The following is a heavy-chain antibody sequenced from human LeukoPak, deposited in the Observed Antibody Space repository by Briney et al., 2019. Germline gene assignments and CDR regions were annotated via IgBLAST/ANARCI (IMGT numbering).Heavy chain of an antibody. D-gene: IGHD3-3*01. V-gene: IGHV2-5*02. CDR1: GFSLSTSGVG. J-gene: IGHJ5*02. Sequence: SGPTLVNPTQTLTLTCTFSGFSLSTSGVGVGWIRQPPGKALEWLALIYWDDDKRYSPSLKSRLTITKDTSKNQVVLTMTNMDPVDTATYYCAHSGYDFWSGFSFSWFDPWGQGTLVTVSS. CDR2: IYWDDDK. CDR3: AHSGYDFWSGFSFSWFDP.